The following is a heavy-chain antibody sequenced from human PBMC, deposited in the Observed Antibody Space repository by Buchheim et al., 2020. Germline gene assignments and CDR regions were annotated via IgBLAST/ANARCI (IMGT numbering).Heavy chain of an antibody. D-gene: IGHD1-26*01. CDR3: ARGKGSGTYYFDY. Sequence: EVQLLESGGGLVQPGESLRLSCAASGFTFSNYAMTWVRQAPGKGLEWVSIVTGNGGSTYYADSVKGRFSISRDNSKNTLYLQMNSLRAEDTAVYYWARGKGSGTYYFDYWGQGTL. J-gene: IGHJ4*02. V-gene: IGHV3-23*01. CDR2: VTGNGGST. CDR1: GFTFSNYA.